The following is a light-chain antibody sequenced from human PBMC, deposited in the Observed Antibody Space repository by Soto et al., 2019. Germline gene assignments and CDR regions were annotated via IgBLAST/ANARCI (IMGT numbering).Light chain of an antibody. CDR3: AAWDDSLDHGV. CDR2: SNN. CDR1: SSNIGSNT. J-gene: IGLJ3*02. Sequence: QSVLTQPPSASGTPGQRVTISCSGSSSNIGSNTVNWYQQLPGTAPKLLIYSNNQRPSGVPDRFSGSKSGTSASLAISGLQSEDEADYYCAAWDDSLDHGVFGGGTQLTVL. V-gene: IGLV1-44*01.